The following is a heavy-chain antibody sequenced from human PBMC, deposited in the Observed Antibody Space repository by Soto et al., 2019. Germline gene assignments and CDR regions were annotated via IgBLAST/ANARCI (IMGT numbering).Heavy chain of an antibody. V-gene: IGHV1-18*01. Sequence: QVQLVQSGAEVKKPGASVKVSCKASGYTFTSYGISWVRQAPGQGLEWMGWISAYNGNTNYAQKFQGRVTMTTDTTTSTADMELRSRRSADTAVYYCARGTTGETGSYWGQGTLVTVSS. D-gene: IGHD4-17*01. CDR2: ISAYNGNT. CDR3: ARGTTGETGSY. CDR1: GYTFTSYG. J-gene: IGHJ4*02.